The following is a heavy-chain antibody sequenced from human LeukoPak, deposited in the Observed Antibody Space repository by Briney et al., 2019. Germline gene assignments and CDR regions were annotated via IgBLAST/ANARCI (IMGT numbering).Heavy chain of an antibody. J-gene: IGHJ2*01. CDR3: ATSVTRRRLDWFIDL. CDR2: ISSSAGTI. CDR1: GFTFRDYY. Sequence: GGSLRLSCAASGFTFRDYYMSWIRQAPGKGLEWISYISSSAGTIHYVDSVKGRFTISRDNTKNSLYLQMDSLRVEDAAVYYCATSVTRRRLDWFIDLWGRGTPVSVSS. D-gene: IGHD4-17*01. V-gene: IGHV3-11*04.